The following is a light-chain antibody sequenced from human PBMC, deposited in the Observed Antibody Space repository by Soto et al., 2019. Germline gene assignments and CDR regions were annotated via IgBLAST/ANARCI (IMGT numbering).Light chain of an antibody. V-gene: IGLV2-14*01. J-gene: IGLJ1*01. CDR3: SSYTRSSPRV. CDR1: SSDVGDYNY. Sequence: QSALTQPASVSGSPGQSITISCTGTSSDVGDYNYVSWYQQHPGKAPKLMIFDVSNRPSGVSNRFSGSKSGNTASLTISGLPAEDEADYYCSSYTRSSPRVFGTGTKLTVL. CDR2: DVS.